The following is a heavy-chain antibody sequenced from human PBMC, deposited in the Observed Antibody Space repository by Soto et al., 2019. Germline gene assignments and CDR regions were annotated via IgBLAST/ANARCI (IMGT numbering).Heavy chain of an antibody. Sequence: VGSLRLSCAASGFPFSSYGMHWVRQAPGKGLDWVGVIWYDGSNKDYAESVKGRFTISRDNSKNMLYPQMNSLRADDTAVYYCANSINWGRGTLVTVSS. V-gene: IGHV3-33*03. J-gene: IGHJ4*02. CDR1: GFPFSSYG. CDR2: IWYDGSNK. CDR3: ANSIN.